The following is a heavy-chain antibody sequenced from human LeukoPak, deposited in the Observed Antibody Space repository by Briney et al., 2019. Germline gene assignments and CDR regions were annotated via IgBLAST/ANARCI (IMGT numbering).Heavy chain of an antibody. CDR2: INPSGGST. J-gene: IGHJ6*03. D-gene: IGHD3-22*01. CDR1: GYTFTSYY. CDR3: ARDHYDSSGYYNYYYMDV. Sequence: ASVKVSCKASGYTFTSYYMHWVRQAPGQGLEWMGIINPSGGSTSYAQKFQGRVTMTRDMSTSTVYMELSSLRSEDTAVYYRARDHYDSSGYYNYYYMDVWGKGTTVTVSS. V-gene: IGHV1-46*01.